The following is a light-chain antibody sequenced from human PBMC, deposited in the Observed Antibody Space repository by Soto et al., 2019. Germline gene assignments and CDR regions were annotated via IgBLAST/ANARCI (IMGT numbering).Light chain of an antibody. CDR2: GAS. V-gene: IGKV3-20*01. Sequence: EIVLTQSPGTLSLSPGERATLSFRASQSVSSNYITWYQQKPGQAPRRLIFGASSRATGIPDRFSGSGSGTDFTLTISRLEPEDFAVYYCQQYGSSPSTFGQGTKVDIK. CDR3: QQYGSSPST. J-gene: IGKJ1*01. CDR1: QSVSSNY.